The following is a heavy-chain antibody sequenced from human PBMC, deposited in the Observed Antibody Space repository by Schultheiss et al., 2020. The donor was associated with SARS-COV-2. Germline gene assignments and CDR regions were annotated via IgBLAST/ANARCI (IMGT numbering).Heavy chain of an antibody. J-gene: IGHJ4*02. D-gene: IGHD3-22*01. CDR2: INHSGST. V-gene: IGHV4-34*01. CDR3: AREQVVSYYYDSSGYFRPQLYYFDY. CDR1: GGSFSGYY. Sequence: SETLSLTCAVYGGSFSGYYWSWIRQPPGKGLEWIGEINHSGSTNYNPSLKSRVTISVDTSKNQFSLKLSSVTAADTAVYYCAREQVVSYYYDSSGYFRPQLYYFDYWGQGTLVTVSS.